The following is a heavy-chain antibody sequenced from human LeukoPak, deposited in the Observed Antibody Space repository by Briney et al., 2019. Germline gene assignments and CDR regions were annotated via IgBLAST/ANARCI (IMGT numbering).Heavy chain of an antibody. J-gene: IGHJ3*02. CDR1: GFTFNGYG. V-gene: IGHV3-30*18. CDR2: ISYDGSNK. Sequence: GGSLRLSCAASGFTFNGYGMNWVRQAPGKGLERVAVISYDGSNKYYADSVKGRFTISRDNSKNTLYLQMNSLRAEDTAVYYCAKGRMYDAFDIWGQGTMVTVSS. CDR3: AKGRMYDAFDI.